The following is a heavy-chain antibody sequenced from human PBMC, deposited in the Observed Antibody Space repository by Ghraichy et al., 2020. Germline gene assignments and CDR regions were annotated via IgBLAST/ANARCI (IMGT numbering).Heavy chain of an antibody. CDR3: AHRREYRYGYLADAFDI. CDR1: GFSLSTSGVG. Sequence: SGPTLVKPTQTLTLTCTFSGFSLSTSGVGVGWIRQPPGKALEWLALIYWDDDKRYSPSLKSRLTITKDTSKNQVVLTMTNMDPVDTATYYCAHRREYRYGYLADAFDIWGQGTMVTVSS. V-gene: IGHV2-5*02. CDR2: IYWDDDK. D-gene: IGHD5-18*01. J-gene: IGHJ3*02.